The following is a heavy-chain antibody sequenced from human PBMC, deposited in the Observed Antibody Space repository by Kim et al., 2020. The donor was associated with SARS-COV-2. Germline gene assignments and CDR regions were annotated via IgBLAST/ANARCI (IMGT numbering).Heavy chain of an antibody. J-gene: IGHJ5*02. CDR2: ISSSSSYI. CDR1: GFTFSSYS. Sequence: GGSLRLSCAASGFTFSSYSMNWVRQAPGKGLEWVSSISSSSSYIDYADSVKGRFTISRDNAKNSLYLQMNSLRAEDTAVYYCARDNNWFDPWGQGTLVTVSS. V-gene: IGHV3-21*01. CDR3: ARDNNWFDP.